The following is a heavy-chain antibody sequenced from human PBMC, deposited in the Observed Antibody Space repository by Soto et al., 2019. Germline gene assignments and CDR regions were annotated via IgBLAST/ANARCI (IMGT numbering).Heavy chain of an antibody. V-gene: IGHV3-15*01. CDR2: IKSRSDGGTT. CDR3: TTDLTDILPWDV. CDR1: GITFSKAW. Sequence: GGSLRLSCAAPGITFSKAWVNWVPPSPGKGLEWVGRIKSRSDGGTTDYAAPVKGRFTISRDDSKDTLWLQMNSLKTEDTAVYYCTTDLTDILPWDVWGQGTTVTVSS. J-gene: IGHJ6*02. D-gene: IGHD3-9*01.